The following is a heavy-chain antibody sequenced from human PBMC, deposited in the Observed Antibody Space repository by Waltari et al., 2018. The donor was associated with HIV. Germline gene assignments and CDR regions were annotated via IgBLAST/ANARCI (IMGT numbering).Heavy chain of an antibody. V-gene: IGHV3-74*01. J-gene: IGHJ4*02. CDR3: VRTAYCGRDCHYYFDF. CDR1: GFIFSDFY. Sequence: EVQLLESGGDLVHPGGSLRLSCTASGFIFSDFYMHWGRHVPGKGLVWVWRSNPHATIVDYEDSVKGRFTISRDDAKRTVYLHMDSLTVEDTAVYYCVRTAYCGRDCHYYFDFWGQGTLVTVSS. CDR2: SNPHATIV. D-gene: IGHD2-21*02.